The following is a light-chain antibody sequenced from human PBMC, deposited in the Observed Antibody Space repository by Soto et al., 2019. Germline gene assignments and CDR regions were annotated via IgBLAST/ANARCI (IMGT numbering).Light chain of an antibody. CDR3: QQYNNWPPSMYT. CDR1: QSISSW. V-gene: IGKV1-5*01. Sequence: DIQMTQSPSTLSASVGDRVTITCRASQSISSWLAWYQQKPGKAPKLLIYDASSLESGVPSRFSGSGSGTEFTLTISSLQSEDFAVYYCQQYNNWPPSMYTFGQGTKLEIK. J-gene: IGKJ2*01. CDR2: DAS.